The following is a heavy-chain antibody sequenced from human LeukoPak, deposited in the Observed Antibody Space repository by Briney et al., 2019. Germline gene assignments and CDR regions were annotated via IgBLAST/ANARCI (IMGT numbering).Heavy chain of an antibody. J-gene: IGHJ5*02. D-gene: IGHD3-10*01. Sequence: SVKVSCKASGGTFSSYAISWVRHAPGQGLEWMGGIIPIFGTANYAQKFQGRDTITADESTSTAYMELSSLRSEDTAVYYCARAPLRGNNWFDPWGQGTLVTVSS. CDR3: ARAPLRGNNWFDP. CDR1: GGTFSSYA. CDR2: IIPIFGTA. V-gene: IGHV1-69*13.